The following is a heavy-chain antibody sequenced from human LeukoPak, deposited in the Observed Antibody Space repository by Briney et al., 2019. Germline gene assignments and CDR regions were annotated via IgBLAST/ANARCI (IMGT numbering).Heavy chain of an antibody. D-gene: IGHD3-16*01. J-gene: IGHJ4*02. CDR3: ARAQGGSYFDY. CDR1: GGSISSGDYY. Sequence: ASQTLSLTCTVSGGSISSGDYYWSWIRQPPGKGLEWIGSIYYSGSTYYNPSLKSRVTISVDTSKNQFSLKLSSVTAADTAVYYCARAQGGSYFDYWGQGTLVTVSS. V-gene: IGHV4-39*07. CDR2: IYYSGST.